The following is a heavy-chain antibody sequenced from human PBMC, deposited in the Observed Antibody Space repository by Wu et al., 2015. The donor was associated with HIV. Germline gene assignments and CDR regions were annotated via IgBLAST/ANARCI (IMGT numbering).Heavy chain of an antibody. CDR2: INHSGST. D-gene: IGHD5-18*01. CDR3: ARGRAPVPHVDTAMVASYYYYYMDV. J-gene: IGHJ6*03. Sequence: QVQLQQWGAGLLKPSETLSLTCAVYGGSFSGYYWSWIRQPPGKGLEWIGEINHSGSTNYNPSLKSRVTISVDTSKNQFSLKLSSVTAADTAVYYCARGRAPVPHVDTAMVASYYYYYMDVWGKGTTVTVSS. V-gene: IGHV4-34*01. CDR1: GGSFSGYY.